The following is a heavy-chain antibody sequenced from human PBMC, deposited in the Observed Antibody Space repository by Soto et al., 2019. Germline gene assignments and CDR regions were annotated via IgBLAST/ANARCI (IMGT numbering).Heavy chain of an antibody. Sequence: SQTLSLPRAISGDSVSSNTSSCNFIRQSPSRGLEWLGRTYFRSKWYNDYAVSVKSRIIINPDTSNNQFSLQLNSVTPEDTAVYFCAKGDNLGPKTGYAFDPWGQGIMVTVSS. J-gene: IGHJ5*02. CDR2: TYFRSKWYN. CDR1: GDSVSSNTSS. D-gene: IGHD5-12*01. V-gene: IGHV6-1*01. CDR3: AKGDNLGPKTGYAFDP.